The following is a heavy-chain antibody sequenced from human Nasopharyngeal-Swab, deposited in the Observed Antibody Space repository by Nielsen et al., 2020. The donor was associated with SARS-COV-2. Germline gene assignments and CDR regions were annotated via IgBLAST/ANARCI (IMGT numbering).Heavy chain of an antibody. V-gene: IGHV3-23*01. D-gene: IGHD3-3*01. Sequence: WIRQPPGKGLEWVSAISGSGGSTYYADSVKGRFTISRDNSKNTLYLQMNSLRAEDTAVYYWAKAYYDFWSGYRLITGTTHFDYWGQGTLVTVSS. CDR2: ISGSGGST. J-gene: IGHJ4*02. CDR3: AKAYYDFWSGYRLITGTTHFDY.